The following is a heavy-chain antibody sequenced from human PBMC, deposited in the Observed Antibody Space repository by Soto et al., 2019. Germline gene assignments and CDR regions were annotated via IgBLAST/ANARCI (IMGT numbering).Heavy chain of an antibody. D-gene: IGHD6-19*01. CDR1: GYTFTSDH. Sequence: ASVKVSCKASGYTFTSDHLHWVRQTPGLGLEWMGRINPSSGSTNYPQKFQGRVTMTRDTSTATAYMELSSLRSEDSAVYFRARGEVHSSGWNFDFWGQGSLVTVSS. V-gene: IGHV1-46*03. CDR2: INPSSGST. CDR3: ARGEVHSSGWNFDF. J-gene: IGHJ4*02.